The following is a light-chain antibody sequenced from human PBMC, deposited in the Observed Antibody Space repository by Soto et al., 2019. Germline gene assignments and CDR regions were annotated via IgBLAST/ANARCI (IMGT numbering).Light chain of an antibody. Sequence: AIQMTQSPSSLSASVGDRVTITCRASQGIRNDLGWFQQKPGKAPKLLIYAASTLQSGVPSRFSGSGSGTDFILTISSLQPEDSATYYCLQDHNYPYTFGQGTKLEIK. CDR3: LQDHNYPYT. CDR1: QGIRND. J-gene: IGKJ2*01. CDR2: AAS. V-gene: IGKV1-6*01.